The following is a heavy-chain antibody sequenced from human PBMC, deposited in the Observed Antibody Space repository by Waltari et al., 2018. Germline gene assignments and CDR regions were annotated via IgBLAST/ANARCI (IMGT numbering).Heavy chain of an antibody. J-gene: IGHJ4*02. CDR1: GFTFSSYA. V-gene: IGHV3-23*01. CDR3: AKFCEGAVAGTDLFDY. D-gene: IGHD6-19*01. CDR2: IRGSGGST. Sequence: EVQLLESGGGLVQPGGSLRLSCAASGFTFSSYAMSWVRQAPGKGLEWVSAIRGSGGSTYCADSVKGRFTISRDNSKNTLYLQMNSLRAEDTAVYYCAKFCEGAVAGTDLFDYWGQGTLVTVSS.